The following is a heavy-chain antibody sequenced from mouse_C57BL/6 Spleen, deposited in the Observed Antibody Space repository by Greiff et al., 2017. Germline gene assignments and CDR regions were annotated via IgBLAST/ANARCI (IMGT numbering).Heavy chain of an antibody. D-gene: IGHD2-2*01. V-gene: IGHV1-18*01. CDR3: ARREGSMVTTGYFDV. CDR1: GYTFTDYN. Sequence: VQLQQSGPELVKPGASVKIPCKASGYTFTDYNMDWVKQSHGKSLEWIGDINPNNGGTIYNQKFKGKATLTVDKSSSTAYMELRSLTSEDTAVYYCARREGSMVTTGYFDVWGTGTTVTVSS. J-gene: IGHJ1*03. CDR2: INPNNGGT.